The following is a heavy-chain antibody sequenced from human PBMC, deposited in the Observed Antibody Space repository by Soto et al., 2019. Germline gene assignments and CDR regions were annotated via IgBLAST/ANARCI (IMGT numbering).Heavy chain of an antibody. V-gene: IGHV1-8*01. J-gene: IGHJ3*02. Sequence: ASVKVSCKASGYTFTSYDINWVRQATGQGLEWMGWMNPNSGNTGYAQKFQGRVTMTRNTSISTAYMELSSLRSEGTAVYYCASPARNYDFWSGYSFDIWGQGTMVTVS. CDR1: GYTFTSYD. CDR2: MNPNSGNT. CDR3: ASPARNYDFWSGYSFDI. D-gene: IGHD3-3*01.